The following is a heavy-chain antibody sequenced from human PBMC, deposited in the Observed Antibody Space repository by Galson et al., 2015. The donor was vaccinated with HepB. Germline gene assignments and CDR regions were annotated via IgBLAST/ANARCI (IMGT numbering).Heavy chain of an antibody. CDR2: FSGGYGST. V-gene: IGHV3-23*01. D-gene: IGHD5-12*01. CDR1: GFMFSSYA. Sequence: SLRLSCAASGFMFSSYAMSWVRQAPGKGLEWVSGFSGGYGSTYYADAVKGRFTISRDNSKNTLDMQMNSLRVEDTAVYYCARARGGYSPYDAYDLWGQGTMVTISS. J-gene: IGHJ3*01. CDR3: ARARGGYSPYDAYDL.